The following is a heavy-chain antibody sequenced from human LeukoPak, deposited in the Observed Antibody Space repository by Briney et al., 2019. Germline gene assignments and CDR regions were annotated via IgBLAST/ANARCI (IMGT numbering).Heavy chain of an antibody. CDR3: ARNEGSF. CDR2: ISNSGSLK. D-gene: IGHD1-26*01. CDR1: GFTFSDHY. Sequence: GGSLRLSCAASGFTFSDHYMSWFRQAPGKGLEWVSYISNSGSLKYYADSVKGRFTISRDNAKNSLYLQMDSLRAEETAVYYCARNEGSFWGQGTLVTVSS. J-gene: IGHJ4*02. V-gene: IGHV3-11*01.